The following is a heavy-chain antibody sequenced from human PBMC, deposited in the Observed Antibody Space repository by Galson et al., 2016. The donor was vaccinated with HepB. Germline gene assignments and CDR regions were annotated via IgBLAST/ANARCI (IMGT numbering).Heavy chain of an antibody. CDR3: AKRRTYCSGGRCHSGWFDP. D-gene: IGHD2-15*01. CDR1: GFTFSSYA. V-gene: IGHV3-23*01. CDR2: ISGDGGTT. Sequence: SLRLSCAASGFTFSSYAMSRVRQAPGKGLEWVSGISGDGGTTYYKDSVKGRFTISRDNSKNTLYLQMNSLRADDTAVYYCAKRRTYCSGGRCHSGWFDPWGQGTLVTVSS. J-gene: IGHJ5*02.